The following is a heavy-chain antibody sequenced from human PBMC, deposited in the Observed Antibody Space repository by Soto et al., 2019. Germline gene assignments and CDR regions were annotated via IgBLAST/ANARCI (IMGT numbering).Heavy chain of an antibody. CDR2: IYWDDDK. D-gene: IGHD3-3*01. Sequence: GLDLEWLALIYWDDDKRYSPSLKSRLTITKDTSKNQVVLTMTNMDPVDTATYYCAHTYYDFWSGYYTGMEFDYWGQGTLVTVSS. J-gene: IGHJ4*02. V-gene: IGHV2-5*02. CDR3: AHTYYDFWSGYYTGMEFDY.